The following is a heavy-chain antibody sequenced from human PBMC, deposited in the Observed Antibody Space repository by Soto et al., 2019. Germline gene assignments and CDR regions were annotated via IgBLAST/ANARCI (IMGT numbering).Heavy chain of an antibody. CDR2: IAGGGGSK. Sequence: EVQLVESGGGLAQPGGSLRLSCAASGFTFNKYTMTWVRQAPGEGLVWLSTIAGGGGSKFYTDSVKGRFTISRDNSKNTLYLQMNILIAEDTAVDSGAKWGLAGLGDGASAFDYWGPGTLVTVSS. V-gene: IGHV3-23*04. D-gene: IGHD3-16*01. J-gene: IGHJ4*02. CDR3: AKWGLAGLGDGASAFDY. CDR1: GFTFNKYT.